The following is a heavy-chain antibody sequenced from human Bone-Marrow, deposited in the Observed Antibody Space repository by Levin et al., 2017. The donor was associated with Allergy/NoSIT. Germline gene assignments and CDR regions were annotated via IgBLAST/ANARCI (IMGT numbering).Heavy chain of an antibody. J-gene: IGHJ3*01. V-gene: IGHV4-34*01. CDR2: INHSGST. CDR1: GGSFSGYY. Sequence: SQTLSLTCAVYGGSFSGYYWSWIRQPPGKGLEWIGEINHSGSTNYNPSLKSRVTISVDTSKNQFSLKLSSVTAADTAVYYCARGGADKGAHKEAFDFWGQGTMVTVSS. CDR3: ARGGADKGAHKEAFDF. D-gene: IGHD4/OR15-4a*01.